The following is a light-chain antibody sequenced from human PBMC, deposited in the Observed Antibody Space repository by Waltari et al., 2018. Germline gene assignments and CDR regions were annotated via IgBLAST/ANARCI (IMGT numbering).Light chain of an antibody. Sequence: QSALTQPASVSASPGQSITISCTGTSSDVGGYNYVSWYKQPPGKVPKLLIFDVSNRPSGVSNRFSGSKSGNTASLTISGLQAEDESDYYCCSFTSRSTWVFGGGTKLTVL. CDR2: DVS. J-gene: IGLJ3*02. CDR3: CSFTSRSTWV. CDR1: SSDVGGYNY. V-gene: IGLV2-14*01.